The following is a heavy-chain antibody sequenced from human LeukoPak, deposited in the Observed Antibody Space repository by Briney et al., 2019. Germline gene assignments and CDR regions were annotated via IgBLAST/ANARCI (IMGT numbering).Heavy chain of an antibody. CDR2: ISGSGGST. V-gene: IGHV3-23*01. D-gene: IGHD6-13*01. CDR1: GFTFSSYA. CDR3: AKTGLIAAAGTWWFDP. J-gene: IGHJ5*02. Sequence: QPGGPLRLSCAASGFTFSSYAMSWVRQAPGKGLEWVSAISGSGGSTYYADSVKGRFTISRDNSKNTLYLQMNSLRAEDTAVYYCAKTGLIAAAGTWWFDPWGQGTLVTVSS.